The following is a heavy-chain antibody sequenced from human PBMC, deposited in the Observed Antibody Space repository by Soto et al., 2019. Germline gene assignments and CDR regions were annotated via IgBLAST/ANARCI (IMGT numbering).Heavy chain of an antibody. Sequence: SQTLSLTCVISGDSVSSNSAAWNWIRQPPSRGLEWLGRTYYRSKWYSDYAVSVKSRITINPGTSKNQFSLQLNSVTPEDAAMYYCARIVGGSSDYWGQGTLVTVSS. CDR3: ARIVGGSSDY. V-gene: IGHV6-1*01. J-gene: IGHJ4*02. CDR1: GDSVSSNSAA. D-gene: IGHD2-15*01. CDR2: TYYRSKWYS.